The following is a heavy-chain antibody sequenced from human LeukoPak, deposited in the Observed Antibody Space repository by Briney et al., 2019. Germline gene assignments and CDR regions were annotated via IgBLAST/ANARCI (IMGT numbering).Heavy chain of an antibody. J-gene: IGHJ3*02. CDR1: GGPISSSSYY. D-gene: IGHD3-10*01. V-gene: IGHV4-39*01. Sequence: SETLSLTCTVSGGPISSSSYYWGWIRQPPGKGLEWIGSIYYSGSTYYNPSLKSRVTISVDTSKNQFSLKLSSVTAADTAVYYCARFRRSYGAFDIWGQGTMVTVSS. CDR2: IYYSGST. CDR3: ARFRRSYGAFDI.